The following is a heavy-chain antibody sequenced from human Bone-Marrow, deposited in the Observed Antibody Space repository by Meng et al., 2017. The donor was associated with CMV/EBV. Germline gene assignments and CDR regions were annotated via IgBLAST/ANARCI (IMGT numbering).Heavy chain of an antibody. CDR2: INHSGST. CDR1: GGSFSGYY. CDR3: ARRTNWAYERVDAFDI. D-gene: IGHD7-27*01. V-gene: IGHV4-34*01. J-gene: IGHJ3*02. Sequence: SETLSLTCAVYGGSFSGYYWSWIRQPPGKGLEWIGEINHSGSTNYNPSLKSRVTISVDTSKNQFSLKLSSVTAADTAVYYCARRTNWAYERVDAFDIWGQGTMVTVSS.